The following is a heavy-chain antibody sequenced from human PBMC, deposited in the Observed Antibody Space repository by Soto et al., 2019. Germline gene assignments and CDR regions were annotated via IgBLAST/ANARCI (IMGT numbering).Heavy chain of an antibody. CDR2: IKRNGVE. CDR3: STSRSGDEFSSGMDRWGQGMYV. CDR1: GFSLNTAW. D-gene: IGHD3-10*01. J-gene: IGHJ6*02. V-gene: IGHV3-15*01. Sequence: EVQLVGSGGGLVKPGGSIRLSCTASGFSLNTAWMTWVRQAPGKGLQWVGVIKRNGVEDYVTAVRGRFFMSRDDSKNTVYLQMNNLRADDTAVYYCSTSRSGDEFSSGMDRWGQGMYVWVRGTTVTVSS.